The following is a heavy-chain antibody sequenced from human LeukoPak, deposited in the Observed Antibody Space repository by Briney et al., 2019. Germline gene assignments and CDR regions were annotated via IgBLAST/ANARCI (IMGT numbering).Heavy chain of an antibody. D-gene: IGHD5-12*01. CDR3: AREGSGYDWVGTWQLIDY. CDR2: TYYRSKWYN. Sequence: SQTLSLTCAISGDSVSSNSAAWNWIRQSPSRDLEWLGRTYYRSKWYNDYAVSVKSRITINPDTSKNQFSLQLNSVTPEDTAVYYCAREGSGYDWVGTWQLIDYWGQGTLVTVSS. J-gene: IGHJ4*02. CDR1: GDSVSSNSAA. V-gene: IGHV6-1*01.